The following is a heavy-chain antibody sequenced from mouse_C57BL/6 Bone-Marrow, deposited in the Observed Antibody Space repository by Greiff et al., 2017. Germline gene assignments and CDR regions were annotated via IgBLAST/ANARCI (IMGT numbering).Heavy chain of an antibody. J-gene: IGHJ4*01. CDR1: GYTFTNYW. V-gene: IGHV1-63*01. CDR3: ARALYYGSSLGAMDY. Sequence: QVQLLESGADLVRPGTSVKLSCKASGYTFTNYWIAWVQQRPGHGLEWIGAIYAGGGYTNYNEKFKGRATLPADNSSSTSYLQFSSLTSEDSAIDYCARALYYGSSLGAMDYWGQGTSVTVSS. CDR2: IYAGGGYT. D-gene: IGHD1-1*01.